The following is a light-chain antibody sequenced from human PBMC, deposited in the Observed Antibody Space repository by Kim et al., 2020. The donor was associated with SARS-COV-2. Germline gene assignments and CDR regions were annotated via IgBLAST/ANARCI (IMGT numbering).Light chain of an antibody. Sequence: QSVTISCSGSSSNIGSNTVNWYQQLPGTAPKLLIYTNNQRPSGVPDRFSGSKSGTSASLAISGLQSEDEADYYCAAWDDSLNGHVVFGGGTKLTVL. J-gene: IGLJ2*01. CDR3: AAWDDSLNGHVV. CDR1: SSNIGSNT. CDR2: TNN. V-gene: IGLV1-44*01.